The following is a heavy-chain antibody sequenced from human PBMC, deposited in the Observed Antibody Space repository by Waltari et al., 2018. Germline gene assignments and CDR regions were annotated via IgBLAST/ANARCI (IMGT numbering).Heavy chain of an antibody. D-gene: IGHD6-13*01. J-gene: IGHJ4*02. V-gene: IGHV3-33*01. CDR3: ARDLIAAGPKLDS. CDR1: GFTFNRHG. Sequence: QVQLVESGGGVVQAGMSLRLSCGGSGFTFNRHGIHWVRRAPGKGLGWSAVISGKGGSLYYADSVKGRFTISRDNSKTTLYLQMNSLRADDTAVYYCARDLIAAGPKLDSWGQGTLVTVSS. CDR2: ISGKGGSL.